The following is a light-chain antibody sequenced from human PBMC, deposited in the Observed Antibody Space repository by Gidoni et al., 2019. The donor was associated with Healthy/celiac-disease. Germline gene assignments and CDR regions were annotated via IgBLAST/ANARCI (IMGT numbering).Light chain of an antibody. CDR2: AAS. Sequence: DIQLTQSPSSLSASVGYRVTITCRASQSISSYLNWYQQKPGKAPKLLIYAASSLQSGVPSRFIGSGSGTDFTLTISSLQPEDFATYYCQQSYSVFGQGTRLEIK. CDR3: QQSYSV. CDR1: QSISSY. V-gene: IGKV1-39*01. J-gene: IGKJ5*01.